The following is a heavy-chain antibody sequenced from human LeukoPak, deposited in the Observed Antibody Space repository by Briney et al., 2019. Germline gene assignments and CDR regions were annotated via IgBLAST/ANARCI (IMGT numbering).Heavy chain of an antibody. V-gene: IGHV4-4*07. Sequence: PETLSLTSTVSGGSISSYYWSWIRQPARKGLGWIGRIYTSGSTNYNPSLKSRVTMSVDTSKNQFSLKLSSVTAADTAVYYCARGRGLLWFGELNYYYYMDVWGKGTTVTISS. CDR2: IYTSGST. CDR3: ARGRGLLWFGELNYYYYMDV. CDR1: GGSISSYY. D-gene: IGHD3-10*01. J-gene: IGHJ6*03.